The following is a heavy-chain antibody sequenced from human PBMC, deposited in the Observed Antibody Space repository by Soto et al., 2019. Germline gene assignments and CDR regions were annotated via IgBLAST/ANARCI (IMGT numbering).Heavy chain of an antibody. CDR2: IYPGDSDT. D-gene: IGHD4-4*01. CDR3: ARQGRLSNPYYYYYYMDV. J-gene: IGHJ6*03. V-gene: IGHV5-51*01. Sequence: PGESLKISCKGSGYSFTSYWIGWVRQMPGKGLEWMGIIYPGDSDTRYSPSFQGQVTISADKSISTAYLQWSSLKASDTAMYYCARQGRLSNPYYYYYYMDVWGKGTTVTVSS. CDR1: GYSFTSYW.